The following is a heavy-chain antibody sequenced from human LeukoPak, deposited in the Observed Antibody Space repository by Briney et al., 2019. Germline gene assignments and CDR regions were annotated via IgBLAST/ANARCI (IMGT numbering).Heavy chain of an antibody. CDR3: ARDDALVATGSFDY. D-gene: IGHD5-12*01. CDR2: ISAYNGNT. CDR1: GYTFTGYY. Sequence: ASVKVSCKASGYTFTGYYMHWVRQAPGQGLEWMGWISAYNGNTNYAQKLQGRVTMTTDTSTSTAYMELRSLRSDDTAVYYCARDDALVATGSFDYWGQGTLVTVSS. V-gene: IGHV1-18*04. J-gene: IGHJ4*02.